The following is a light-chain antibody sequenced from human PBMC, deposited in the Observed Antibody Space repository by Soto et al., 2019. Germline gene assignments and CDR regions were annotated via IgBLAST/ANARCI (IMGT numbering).Light chain of an antibody. J-gene: IGKJ5*01. CDR1: QNINNY. V-gene: IGKV1-33*01. CDR3: QQYENLHT. CDR2: DAS. Sequence: HMTQSPSSLSASVGYRVTLTCQASQNINNYLNWYHQKPGRAPKLLIYDASNLEAGVPSRFRGIGSGTDFTFTISRLQPEDIATYYCQQYENLHTFGQGTRLEIK.